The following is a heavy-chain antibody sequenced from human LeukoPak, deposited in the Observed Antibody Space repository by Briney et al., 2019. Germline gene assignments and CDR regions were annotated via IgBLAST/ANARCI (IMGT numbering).Heavy chain of an antibody. D-gene: IGHD3-9*01. CDR3: ARSGIWHLGWLTWSMDV. J-gene: IGHJ6*02. V-gene: IGHV3-7*01. CDR1: GFTFSNDW. Sequence: PGGSLRLSCAASGFTFSNDWMSWVRQAPGKGLEWVANIKQEGSEIYYVDSVKGRFTISKDNAKNSLYLQMNSLRAEDTAVYYCARSGIWHLGWLTWSMDVWGQGTTVTVSS. CDR2: IKQEGSEI.